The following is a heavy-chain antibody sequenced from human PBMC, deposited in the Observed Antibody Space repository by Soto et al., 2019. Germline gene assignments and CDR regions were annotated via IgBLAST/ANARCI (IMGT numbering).Heavy chain of an antibody. CDR2: IEWDDDK. CDR3: ARIPSTSPWEYGMDV. V-gene: IGHV2-70*01. CDR1: GFSLSTCGMC. J-gene: IGHJ6*02. Sequence: SGPTLVNPTQTLTLTCTFSGFSLSTCGMCVSWIRQPPGKALEWLAVIEWDDDKYYSTSLKTRLTISKDTSKNLVVLTMTNMDPVDTATYYCARIPSTSPWEYGMDVWGQGXTVTVYS. D-gene: IGHD1-26*01.